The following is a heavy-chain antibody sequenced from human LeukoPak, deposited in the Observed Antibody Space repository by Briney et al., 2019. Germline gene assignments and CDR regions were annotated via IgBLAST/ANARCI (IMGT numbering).Heavy chain of an antibody. CDR3: ARAPSNSGYNWFDP. D-gene: IGHD2-2*03. CDR2: IYYSGST. J-gene: IGHJ5*02. CDR1: GGSISSYY. Sequence: SETLSLTCTVSGGSISSYYWGWIRQPPGKGLEWIGYIYYSGSTNYNPSLKSRVTISVDTSKNQFSLKLSSVTAADTAVYYCARAPSNSGYNWFDPWGQGTLVTVSS. V-gene: IGHV4-59*01.